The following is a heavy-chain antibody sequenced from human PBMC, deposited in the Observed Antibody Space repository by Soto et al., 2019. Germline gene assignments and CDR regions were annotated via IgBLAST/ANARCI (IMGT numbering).Heavy chain of an antibody. Sequence: SETLSLTCTVSGGSISSGGYYWSRIRQHPGKGLEWIGNIYYSGSTYYNPSLKSRVTISVDTSKNQFSLKLSSVTAADTAVYYWARVGSYNSTAFHIWGQGTMVTVS. J-gene: IGHJ3*02. CDR2: IYYSGST. V-gene: IGHV4-31*03. CDR1: GGSISSGGYY. CDR3: ARVGSYNSTAFHI. D-gene: IGHD3-10*01.